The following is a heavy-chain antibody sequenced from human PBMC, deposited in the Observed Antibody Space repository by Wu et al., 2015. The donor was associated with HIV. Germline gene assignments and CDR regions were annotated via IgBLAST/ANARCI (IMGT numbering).Heavy chain of an antibody. V-gene: IGHV1-2*02. J-gene: IGHJ6*03. CDR2: INPNSGGT. CDR3: ARGGVVVPAAITYSYFYYMDV. D-gene: IGHD2-2*01. Sequence: QVQLGQSGAEVKKPGASVKVSCKASGYTFTGYYIHWVRQAPGQGLEWMGWINPNSGGTKFAQKFQDRVTMTRDTSISTAYMELSRVRSDDTAVYYCARGGVVVPAAITYSYFYYMDVVGKGTTVTVSS. CDR1: GYTFTGYY.